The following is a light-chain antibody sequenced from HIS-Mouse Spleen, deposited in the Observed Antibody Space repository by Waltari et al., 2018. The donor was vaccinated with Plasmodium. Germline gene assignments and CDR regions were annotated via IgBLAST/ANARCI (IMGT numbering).Light chain of an antibody. CDR3: QQYNNWPPLT. CDR1: QGIRND. V-gene: IGKV1-6*01. Sequence: AIQMTQSPSSLSASVGDRVTITCRASQGIRNDLGWYQQKPGKAPKLLISAASSLQSGVPSRFSGSGSGTDFTLTISSLQPEDFAVYYCQQYNNWPPLTFGGGTKVEIK. CDR2: AAS. J-gene: IGKJ4*01.